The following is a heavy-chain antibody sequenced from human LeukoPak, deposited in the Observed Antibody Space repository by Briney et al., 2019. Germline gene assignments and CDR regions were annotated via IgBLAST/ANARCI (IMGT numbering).Heavy chain of an antibody. Sequence: SETLSLTCSVSGVSISSSPSYCGWIRQSPGRGLEWIGSMYYTGVTNYNPSLTRRVTMSVATPKNQFSLKLRSVTAADTTVYYCARHSPHRFRAAAAFDYWGQGTLVTASS. CDR1: GVSISSSPSY. CDR3: ARHSPHRFRAAAAFDY. D-gene: IGHD6-13*01. V-gene: IGHV4-39*01. CDR2: MYYTGVT. J-gene: IGHJ4*02.